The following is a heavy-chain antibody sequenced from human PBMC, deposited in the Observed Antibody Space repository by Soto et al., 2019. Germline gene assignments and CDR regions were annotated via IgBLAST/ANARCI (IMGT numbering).Heavy chain of an antibody. CDR1: GFSFSSYA. CDR2: ITGSGDST. J-gene: IGHJ5*02. V-gene: IGHV3-23*01. Sequence: XGSLRLSCAASGFSFSSYAMSWVRQAPGKGLEWVSAITGSGDSTYYADSVKGRFTISRDNSKNTLYLQMNSLRAEDTAVYYCAKDRPPTLRYKPPNNWFDPWGQGTLVTVSS. D-gene: IGHD3-9*01. CDR3: AKDRPPTLRYKPPNNWFDP.